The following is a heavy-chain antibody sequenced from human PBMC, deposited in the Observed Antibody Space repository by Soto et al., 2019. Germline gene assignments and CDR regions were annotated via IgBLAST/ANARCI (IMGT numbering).Heavy chain of an antibody. D-gene: IGHD4-17*01. J-gene: IGHJ6*02. V-gene: IGHV4-61*01. Sequence: SETLSLTCTVSGDSVSSGIYFWSWIRQPPGKGLELIGYIHSSGSTNYNPSLKSRVTISVDTSRNQFSLKLTSVTAADTAVYYCAILTKPTAVTTAFRGGYGLDVWGQGTTVTVSS. CDR2: IHSSGST. CDR1: GDSVSSGIYF. CDR3: AILTKPTAVTTAFRGGYGLDV.